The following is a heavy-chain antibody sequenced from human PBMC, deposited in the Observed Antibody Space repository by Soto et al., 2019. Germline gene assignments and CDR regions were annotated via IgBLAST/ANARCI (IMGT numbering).Heavy chain of an antibody. J-gene: IGHJ6*02. Sequence: GGSLRLSCVVSGFSINSNYMSWVRQAPGMGLEWVSVLYTGGTTYTAHSVEGRFTISRDNSKNTLYLQMNNLRVEDTAIYFCARDRNHALDVWGQGXTVTVSS. CDR1: GFSINSNY. CDR2: LYTGGTT. CDR3: ARDRNHALDV. V-gene: IGHV3-53*01.